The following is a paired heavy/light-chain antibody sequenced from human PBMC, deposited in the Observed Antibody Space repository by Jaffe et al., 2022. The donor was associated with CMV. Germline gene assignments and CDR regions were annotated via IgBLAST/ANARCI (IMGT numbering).Heavy chain of an antibody. D-gene: IGHD3-22*01. CDR2: INTYNGNT. V-gene: IGHV1-18*04. CDR3: ARSMIMGGYGDF. Sequence: QVHLMQSGGEVKKTGASVKVSCKASGYTFTSYGISWVRQAPGQGLEWMGWINTYNGNTNFAQKLQGRLTMTTDTSTNTVFMELRGLGSDDTAMYYCARSMIMGGYGDFWGQGTLVTASS. J-gene: IGHJ4*02. CDR1: GYTFTSYG.
Light chain of an antibody. V-gene: IGLV1-40*01. Sequence: QSVLTQPPSVSGAPGQRITISCTGSRSNIGAGYDVHWYKQLPGTAPKLVIYANGNRPSGVPGRLSGSKSGSSASLAITGLQVEDEADYYCQSYDRSLSSVVFGGGTKLTVL. CDR1: RSNIGAGYD. J-gene: IGLJ3*02. CDR2: ANG. CDR3: QSYDRSLSSVV.